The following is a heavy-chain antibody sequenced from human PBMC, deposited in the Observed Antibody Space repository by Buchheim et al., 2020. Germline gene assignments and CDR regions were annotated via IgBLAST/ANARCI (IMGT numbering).Heavy chain of an antibody. CDR1: GFTFSSYW. V-gene: IGHV3-7*01. CDR3: ARDAVQFPYYYYGMDV. Sequence: EVQLVESGGGLVQPGGSLRLSCAASGFTFSSYWMSWVRQAPGKGLEWVANIKQDGSEKYYVDSVKGRFTISRDNAKNSLYTQMNSLRAEDTAVYYCARDAVQFPYYYYGMDVWGQGTT. CDR2: IKQDGSEK. J-gene: IGHJ6*02. D-gene: IGHD4-11*01.